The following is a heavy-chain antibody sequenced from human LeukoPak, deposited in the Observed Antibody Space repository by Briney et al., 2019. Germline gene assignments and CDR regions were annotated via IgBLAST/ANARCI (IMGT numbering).Heavy chain of an antibody. CDR2: THHGGNT. V-gene: IGHV4-4*02. J-gene: IGHJ3*02. CDR3: VTFSTVVASPYDAFDI. Sequence: SETLSLTCAVSGGSITSINWWNWVRPPPGKGLEWMGETHHGGNTKYSPSLKSRLTISVDKSKNQFSLKLSSVTAADTAIYYCVTFSTVVASPYDAFDIWGQGTMVTVSS. D-gene: IGHD2-15*01. CDR1: GGSITSINW.